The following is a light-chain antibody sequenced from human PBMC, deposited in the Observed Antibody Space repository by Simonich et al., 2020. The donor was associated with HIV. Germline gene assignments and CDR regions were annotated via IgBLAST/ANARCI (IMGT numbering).Light chain of an antibody. Sequence: DILMTQSPDSLAVSLGERATLNCKSSQSILYISNNKHYLAWYQQKPGQPPKLLIYWASTRESGVPDRFSGSGSGTDFTLTISSLHAEDVAVYYCQQYHSTPLTFGGGTKVEIK. CDR3: QQYHSTPLT. CDR2: WAS. CDR1: QSILYISNNKHY. V-gene: IGKV4-1*01. J-gene: IGKJ4*01.